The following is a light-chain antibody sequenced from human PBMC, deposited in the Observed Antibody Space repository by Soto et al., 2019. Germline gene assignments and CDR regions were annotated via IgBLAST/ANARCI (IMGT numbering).Light chain of an antibody. CDR3: QQYGYSSSYT. J-gene: IGKJ2*01. CDR1: QSVSSSY. Sequence: EIVLTQSPGTLSLSPGERATLSCRASQSVSSSYLAWYQQKPGQAPRLLIYGASSMATGIPDRFSGSGSGTDFTLTISRLEPEDFAVYYCQQYGYSSSYTFGQGTKLEIK. CDR2: GAS. V-gene: IGKV3-20*01.